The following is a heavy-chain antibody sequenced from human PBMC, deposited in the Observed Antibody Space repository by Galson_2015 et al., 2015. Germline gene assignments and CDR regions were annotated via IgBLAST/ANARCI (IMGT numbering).Heavy chain of an antibody. CDR2: IYPGDSDT. J-gene: IGHJ4*02. CDR3: ARHINSGPDILTGYSDY. CDR1: GYSFTSYW. D-gene: IGHD3-9*01. Sequence: QSGAEVKKPGESLTISCKGSGYSFTSYWIGWARQMPGKGLEWMGIIYPGDSDTRYSPSFQGQVTISADKSISTAYLQWSSLKASDTAMYYCARHINSGPDILTGYSDYWGQGTLVTVSS. V-gene: IGHV5-51*01.